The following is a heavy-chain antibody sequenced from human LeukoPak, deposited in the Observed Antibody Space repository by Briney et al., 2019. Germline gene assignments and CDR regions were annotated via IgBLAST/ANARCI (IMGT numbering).Heavy chain of an antibody. Sequence: GGSLRLSCAASGFTFSSYGMHWVRQAPGKGLEWVAFIRYDGSNKYYADSVKGRFTISRDNSKNTLYLQMNSLRAEDTAVYYCAKTVVRGVTPVNWFDPWGQGTLVTVSS. CDR1: GFTFSSYG. CDR3: AKTVVRGVTPVNWFDP. J-gene: IGHJ5*02. D-gene: IGHD3-10*01. V-gene: IGHV3-30*02. CDR2: IRYDGSNK.